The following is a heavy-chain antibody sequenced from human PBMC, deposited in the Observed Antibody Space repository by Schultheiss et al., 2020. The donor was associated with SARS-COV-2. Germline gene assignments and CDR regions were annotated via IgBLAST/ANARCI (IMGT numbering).Heavy chain of an antibody. J-gene: IGHJ3*01. CDR2: IYYSGST. Sequence: SETLSLTCAVYGGSFSGYYWTWIRQPPGKGLEWFGSIYYSGSTYYNPSLKSRVTISVDTSKNQFSLKLSSVTAADTAVYYCARQGFGITMIVVPWGQGTMVTVAS. CDR1: GGSFSGYY. D-gene: IGHD3-22*01. V-gene: IGHV4-34*01. CDR3: ARQGFGITMIVVP.